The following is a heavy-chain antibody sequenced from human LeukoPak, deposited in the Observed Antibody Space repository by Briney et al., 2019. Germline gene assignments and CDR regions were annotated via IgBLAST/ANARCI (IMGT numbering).Heavy chain of an antibody. CDR3: ARETYYYDSSGYFSDAFDI. Sequence: TGGSLGLSCAASGFTFSSYSMNWVRQAPGKGLEWVSYISSSSSTIYYADSVKGRFTISRDNAKNSLYLQMNSLRDEDTAVYYCARETYYYDSSGYFSDAFDIWGQGTMVTVSS. CDR2: ISSSSSTI. J-gene: IGHJ3*02. V-gene: IGHV3-48*02. CDR1: GFTFSSYS. D-gene: IGHD3-22*01.